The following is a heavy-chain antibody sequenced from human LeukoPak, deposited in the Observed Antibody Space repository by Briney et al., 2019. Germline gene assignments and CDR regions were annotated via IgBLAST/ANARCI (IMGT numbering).Heavy chain of an antibody. J-gene: IGHJ4*02. Sequence: GGSLRLSCAASGFTFSTYGMGWVRQAPGKGLEWVSTFGGSGASVYYADSVKGRFTVSRDNSKNTLYLQMNSLRVEDTAVYYCAKSGPYYYDYWGQGTLVTVSS. CDR2: FGGSGASV. CDR3: AKSGPYYYDY. D-gene: IGHD3-10*01. CDR1: GFTFSTYG. V-gene: IGHV3-23*01.